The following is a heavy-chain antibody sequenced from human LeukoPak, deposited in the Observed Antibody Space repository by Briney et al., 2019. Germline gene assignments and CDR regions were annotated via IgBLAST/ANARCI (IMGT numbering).Heavy chain of an antibody. V-gene: IGHV1-18*01. CDR3: ARVAAADYFDY. CDR1: GYTFTSYG. CDR2: INPYNGNT. J-gene: IGHJ4*02. Sequence: SVTVSFKASGYTFTSYGISWVRQAPGQGLEWMGWINPYNGNTNYAQKLQGRVTMTTDTSTSTAYMELRSLRSDDTAVYYCARVAAADYFDYWGQGTLVTVSS. D-gene: IGHD6-13*01.